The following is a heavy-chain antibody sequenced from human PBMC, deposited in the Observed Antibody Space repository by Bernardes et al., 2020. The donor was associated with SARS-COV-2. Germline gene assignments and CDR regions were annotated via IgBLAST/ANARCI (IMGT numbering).Heavy chain of an antibody. D-gene: IGHD3-3*01. CDR3: ARDSRFLEWLSPDDAFDI. J-gene: IGHJ3*02. Sequence: ASVKVSCEASGYTFTSYGISWVRQAPGQGLEWMGWISAYNGNTNYAQKLQGRVTMTTDTSTSTAYMELRSLRSDDTAVYYCARDSRFLEWLSPDDAFDIWGQGTMVTVSS. V-gene: IGHV1-18*04. CDR2: ISAYNGNT. CDR1: GYTFTSYG.